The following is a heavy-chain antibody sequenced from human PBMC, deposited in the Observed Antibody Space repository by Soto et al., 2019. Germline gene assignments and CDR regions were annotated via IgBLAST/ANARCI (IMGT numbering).Heavy chain of an antibody. Sequence: EVHLVESGGGLVQPGGSQKLSCAASGFTFSGSNVHWVRQASGKGLEWVGRIRSKADSYATAYAVSVTGRFTISRDDSKNTAYLQMKRLRTEDTAVYYCTRLVEWGPGDNFEYWGQGTLVTVSS. CDR3: TRLVEWGPGDNFEY. J-gene: IGHJ4*02. V-gene: IGHV3-73*02. CDR1: GFTFSGSN. CDR2: IRSKADSYAT. D-gene: IGHD1-26*01.